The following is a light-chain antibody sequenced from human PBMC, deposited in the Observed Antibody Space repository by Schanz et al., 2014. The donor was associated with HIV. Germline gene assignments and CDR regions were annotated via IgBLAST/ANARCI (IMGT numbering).Light chain of an antibody. J-gene: IGLJ2*01. CDR2: DVS. CDR3: AAWDDSLDGHVV. V-gene: IGLV2-8*01. CDR1: RSDVGGYNY. Sequence: QSALTQPPSASGSPGQSITISCTGTRSDVGGYNYVSWYQQHPGKAPKLMLYDVSNRPSGVPDRISGSKSGTSSSLAISGLQSEDEADYYCAAWDDSLDGHVVFGGGTKLTVL.